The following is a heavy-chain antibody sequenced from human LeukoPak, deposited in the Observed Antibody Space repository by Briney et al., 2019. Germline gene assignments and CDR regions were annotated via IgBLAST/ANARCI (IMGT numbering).Heavy chain of an antibody. J-gene: IGHJ4*02. Sequence: GGSLRLSCAASGFTFSSYAMSWVRQAPGKGLEWVSAISGSGGSTYYADSVKGRFAISRDNSKNTLYLQMNSLRAEDTAVYYCAKGSRDSSGWYRDYWGQGTLVTVSS. D-gene: IGHD6-19*01. CDR1: GFTFSSYA. CDR3: AKGSRDSSGWYRDY. CDR2: ISGSGGST. V-gene: IGHV3-23*01.